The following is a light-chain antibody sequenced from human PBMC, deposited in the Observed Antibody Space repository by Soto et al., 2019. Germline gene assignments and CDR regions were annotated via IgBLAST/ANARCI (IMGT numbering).Light chain of an antibody. Sequence: QSALTQPASVSGSPGQSITISCTGTSSDVGGYNYVSWYQQHPGKAPKLMIYEVSNRPSGVSNRFSGSKSGNTASLTISGLQADDEADYYCSSYTSSSPYVFGTGTKLTV. V-gene: IGLV2-14*01. CDR1: SSDVGGYNY. J-gene: IGLJ1*01. CDR3: SSYTSSSPYV. CDR2: EVS.